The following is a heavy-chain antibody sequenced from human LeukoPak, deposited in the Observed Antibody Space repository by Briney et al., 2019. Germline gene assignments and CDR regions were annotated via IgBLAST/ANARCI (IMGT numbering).Heavy chain of an antibody. CDR3: AKGLKLSKDAFDI. CDR1: GFSFSNYA. J-gene: IGHJ3*02. D-gene: IGHD2-15*01. CDR2: ISGSGAYT. V-gene: IGHV3-23*01. Sequence: GGSLRLSCAASGFSFSNYAMSWVRQAPGKGLEWVSAISGSGAYTYYADSVKGRFTLSRDNSKNRLYLQMNSLRADDTAIYYCAKGLKLSKDAFDIWGQGTMVTVPS.